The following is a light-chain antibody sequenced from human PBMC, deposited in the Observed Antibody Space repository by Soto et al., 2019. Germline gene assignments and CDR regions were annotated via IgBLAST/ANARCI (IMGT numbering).Light chain of an antibody. CDR2: GDS. Sequence: EIVLTQSPGTLSLSPGERATLFCRASESVGSSRLAWYQQNPGQAPKLLMYGDSNRAAGIPDRFSGSGSGTDFTLSISRLEPEDFAVYYCHQYGRSPPTFGQGTKVDIK. J-gene: IGKJ1*01. CDR1: ESVGSSR. V-gene: IGKV3-20*01. CDR3: HQYGRSPPT.